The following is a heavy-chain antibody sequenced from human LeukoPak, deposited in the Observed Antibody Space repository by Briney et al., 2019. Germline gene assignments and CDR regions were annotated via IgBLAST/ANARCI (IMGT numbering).Heavy chain of an antibody. CDR2: IKHSGST. V-gene: IGHV4-34*01. D-gene: IGHD3-10*01. CDR1: GGSFSGYY. J-gene: IGHJ5*02. Sequence: SETLSLTCAVYGGSFSGYYWSWIRQPPGKGLEWIGEIKHSGSTNYNPSLKSRVTISVDTSKNQFSLKLSSVTAADTAVYYCARGLRVPLLVSWGQGTLVTVSS. CDR3: ARGLRVPLLVS.